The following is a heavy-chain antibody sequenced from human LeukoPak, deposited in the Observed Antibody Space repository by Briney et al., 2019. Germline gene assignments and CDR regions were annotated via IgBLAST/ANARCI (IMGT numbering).Heavy chain of an antibody. Sequence: GGSLRLSCAASGFTFSNYAITWVRQAPGKGLEWASTISSSGANTYYAASVRGRFTISRDNSKNTLYLQMNSLRAEDTAVYYCARAQWELDYWGQGTLVTVSS. CDR2: ISSSGANT. D-gene: IGHD1-26*01. V-gene: IGHV3-23*01. CDR1: GFTFSNYA. J-gene: IGHJ4*02. CDR3: ARAQWELDY.